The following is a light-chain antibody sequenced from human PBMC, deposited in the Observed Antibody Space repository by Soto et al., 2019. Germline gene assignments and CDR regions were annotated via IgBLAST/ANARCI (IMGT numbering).Light chain of an antibody. J-gene: IGLJ7*01. Sequence: QSALTQPASVSGSHGQSITISCTGTSSDVGGYNYVSWYQQHPGKAPKLMIYDVSNRPSGVSNRFSGSKSGNTASLTISGLQAEDEADYYCSSYTSSSPWVFGGGTQLTVL. CDR2: DVS. CDR3: SSYTSSSPWV. CDR1: SSDVGGYNY. V-gene: IGLV2-14*01.